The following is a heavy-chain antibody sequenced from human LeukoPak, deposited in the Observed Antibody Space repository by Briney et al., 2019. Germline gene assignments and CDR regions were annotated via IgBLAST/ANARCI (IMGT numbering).Heavy chain of an antibody. CDR1: GFTFSIYK. Sequence: PGGSLRLSCAASGFTFSIYKMNWVRQAPGKGLEWVSHITSNSDTIYYADSVKGRFTISRDNAKNSLYLQMNSLRAEDTAVYYCARGRMLYYYDSSGYPFDYWGQGSLVTVSS. J-gene: IGHJ4*02. CDR3: ARGRMLYYYDSSGYPFDY. CDR2: ITSNSDTI. V-gene: IGHV3-48*01. D-gene: IGHD3-22*01.